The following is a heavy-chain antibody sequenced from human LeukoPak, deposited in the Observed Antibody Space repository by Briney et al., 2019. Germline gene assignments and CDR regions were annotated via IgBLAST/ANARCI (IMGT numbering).Heavy chain of an antibody. CDR3: ASSPSYYDSSGYSEPFDY. D-gene: IGHD3-22*01. Sequence: SETLSLTCAVYGGSFSGYYWSWIRQPPGKGLEWIGEINHSGSTNYNPSLKSRVTISVDTSKNQFSLKLSSVTAADTAVYYCASSPSYYDSSGYSEPFDYWGQGSLVTVSS. V-gene: IGHV4-34*01. J-gene: IGHJ4*02. CDR2: INHSGST. CDR1: GGSFSGYY.